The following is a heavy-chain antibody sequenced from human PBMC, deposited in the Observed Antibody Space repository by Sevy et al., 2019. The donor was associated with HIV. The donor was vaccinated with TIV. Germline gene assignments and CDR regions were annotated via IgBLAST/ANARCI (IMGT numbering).Heavy chain of an antibody. D-gene: IGHD5-18*01. V-gene: IGHV3-11*06. CDR3: ARVRYNYGQHYFDY. CDR1: GFTFSDYY. J-gene: IGHJ4*02. CDR2: ISTSSNYI. Sequence: GGSLRLSCTASGFTFSDYYMSWIRQAPGKGLEWVSDISTSSNYINYADSVKGRSTISRPNAKNSLYLQMNSLRAEDTAVYFCARVRYNYGQHYFDYWGQGTLVTVSS.